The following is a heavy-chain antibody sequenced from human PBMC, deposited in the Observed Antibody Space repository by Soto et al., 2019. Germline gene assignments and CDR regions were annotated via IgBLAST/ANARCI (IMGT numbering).Heavy chain of an antibody. CDR1: GGSVSSGSYY. V-gene: IGHV4-61*01. CDR2: IYYSGST. CDR3: ARDHVPTTYYYDPSVGMDV. D-gene: IGHD3-22*01. J-gene: IGHJ6*02. Sequence: QVQLQESGPGLVKPSETLSLTCTVSGGSVSSGSYYWSWIRQPPGKGLEWIGYIYYSGSTNYNPSLKSRVTISVDTSKNQFSLKLSSVTAADTAVYYCARDHVPTTYYYDPSVGMDVWGQGTTVTVSS.